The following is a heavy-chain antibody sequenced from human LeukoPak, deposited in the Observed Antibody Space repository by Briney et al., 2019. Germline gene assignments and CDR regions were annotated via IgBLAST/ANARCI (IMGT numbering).Heavy chain of an antibody. CDR3: AELGITMIGGV. V-gene: IGHV3-48*03. CDR1: GFTFSGYA. J-gene: IGHJ6*04. D-gene: IGHD3-10*02. Sequence: PGRSLRLSCAASGFTFSGYAMHWVRQAPGKGLEWVSYISSSGSTIYYADSVKGRFAISRDNAKNSLYLQMNSLRAEDTAVYYCAELGITMIGGVWGEGTTVTISS. CDR2: ISSSGSTI.